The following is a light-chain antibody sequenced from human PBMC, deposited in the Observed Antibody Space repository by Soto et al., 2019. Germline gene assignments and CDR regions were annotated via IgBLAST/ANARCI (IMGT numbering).Light chain of an antibody. CDR3: QQYNNWPTWT. V-gene: IGKV3D-15*01. CDR1: QSVSNS. CDR2: GAS. J-gene: IGKJ1*01. Sequence: IVLTRSPATLSLSPLEIVTLSCMASQSVSNSLAWYQQKPGQPPRLLIYGASSRATGIPDRFSGSGSGTEFTLTISSLQSEDFAVYYCQQYNNWPTWTFGQGTKVDIK.